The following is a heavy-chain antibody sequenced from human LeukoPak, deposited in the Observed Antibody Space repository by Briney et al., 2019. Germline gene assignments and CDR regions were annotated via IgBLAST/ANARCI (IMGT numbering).Heavy chain of an antibody. J-gene: IGHJ4*02. CDR3: ARDLYYYGSGSYPQFDY. V-gene: IGHV4-39*07. Sequence: PSETLSLTCTVSGGSISSSSYYWGWIRQPPGKGLEWIGSIYYSGSTYYNPSLKSRVTISVDTSKNQVSLKLSSVTAADTAVYYCARDLYYYGSGSYPQFDYWGQGTLVTVSS. CDR1: GGSISSSSYY. D-gene: IGHD3-10*01. CDR2: IYYSGST.